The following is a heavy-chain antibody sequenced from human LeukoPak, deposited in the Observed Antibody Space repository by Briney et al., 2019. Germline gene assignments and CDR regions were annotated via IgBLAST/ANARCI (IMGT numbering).Heavy chain of an antibody. D-gene: IGHD5-12*01. Sequence: ASVKVSCKVSGYTLTELFMHWVRQAPGKGLEWMGGFDPEDGETIYAQKFQGRVTMTEDTSTDTAYMELSSLRSEDTAVYYCATGVGYSGYGSVFDYWGQGTLVTVSS. J-gene: IGHJ4*02. CDR1: GYTLTELF. CDR3: ATGVGYSGYGSVFDY. V-gene: IGHV1-24*01. CDR2: FDPEDGET.